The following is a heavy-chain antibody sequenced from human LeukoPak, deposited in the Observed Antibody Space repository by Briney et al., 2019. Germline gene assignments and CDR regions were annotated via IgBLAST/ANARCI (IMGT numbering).Heavy chain of an antibody. Sequence: SETLSLTCTVSGGSISSSSYYWGWIRQPPGKGLEWIGSIYYSGSTYYNPSLKSRVTISVDTSKNQFSLKLSSVTAVDTAVYYCARARYYDFWSGQGVPMDVWGKGTTVTASS. CDR1: GGSISSSSYY. CDR2: IYYSGST. D-gene: IGHD3-3*01. V-gene: IGHV4-39*07. CDR3: ARARYYDFWSGQGVPMDV. J-gene: IGHJ6*03.